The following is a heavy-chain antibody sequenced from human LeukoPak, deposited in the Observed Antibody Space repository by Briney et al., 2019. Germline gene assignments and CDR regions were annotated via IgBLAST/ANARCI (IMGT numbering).Heavy chain of an antibody. CDR3: ARAYDSSGYGYYMDV. V-gene: IGHV1-69*05. D-gene: IGHD3-22*01. CDR2: IIPIFGTA. CDR1: EGTFSSYP. J-gene: IGHJ6*03. Sequence: SVKVSCKASEGTFSSYPISWVRQAPGQGLEWMGGIIPIFGTANYAQKFQGRVTITTDESTSTAYMELSSLRSEDTAVYYCARAYDSSGYGYYMDVWGKGTTVTVSS.